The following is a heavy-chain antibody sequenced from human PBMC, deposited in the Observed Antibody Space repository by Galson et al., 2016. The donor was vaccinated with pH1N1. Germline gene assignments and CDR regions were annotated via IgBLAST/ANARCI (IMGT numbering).Heavy chain of an antibody. D-gene: IGHD6-6*01. CDR3: TKGGSIAAPDEAFDF. CDR1: GSTFISYA. Sequence: SLRLSCAASGSTFISYAMSWVRQAPGKGLEWVSVISGSGGNTYYGDSVKGRFTISRDNSKNTLYLQMNSLGAEDTAVYYCTKGGSIAAPDEAFDFWGQGTMVTVSS. V-gene: IGHV3-23*01. J-gene: IGHJ3*01. CDR2: ISGSGGNT.